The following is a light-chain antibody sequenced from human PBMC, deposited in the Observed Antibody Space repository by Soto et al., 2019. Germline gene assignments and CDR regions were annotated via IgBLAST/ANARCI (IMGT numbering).Light chain of an antibody. CDR3: SSYTSSGTLV. CDR1: SSDVGDYNY. CDR2: DVS. J-gene: IGLJ2*01. Sequence: QSVLTQPATVSGSPGQSITFACTGTSSDVGDYNYVSWYQHHPGKAPKVMIFDVSHRPSGVSNRFSGSKSGNTASLTISGLQAEDEADYYCSSYTSSGTLVFGGGTKLTVL. V-gene: IGLV2-14*03.